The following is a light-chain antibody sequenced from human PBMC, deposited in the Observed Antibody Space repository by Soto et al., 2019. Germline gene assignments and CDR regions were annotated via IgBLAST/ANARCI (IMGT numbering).Light chain of an antibody. J-gene: IGKJ1*01. CDR3: QQFGNSPQS. V-gene: IGKV3-20*01. Sequence: EIVLTQSPGTLPLSPVERATLSCRASQTVNSNYFAWYQQKPGQAPRLLIYAASSRATGIPDRFSGSGSGTDFTLTINRLEPEDFAVYYCQQFGNSPQSFGQGTKVEIK. CDR2: AAS. CDR1: QTVNSNY.